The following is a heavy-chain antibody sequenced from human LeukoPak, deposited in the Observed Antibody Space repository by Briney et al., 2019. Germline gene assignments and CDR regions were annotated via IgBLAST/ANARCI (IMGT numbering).Heavy chain of an antibody. J-gene: IGHJ4*02. CDR3: ARSITGTTLFDY. V-gene: IGHV1-8*01. Sequence: ASVTASCKASGYTFTSYDINWVRQATGQGLEWMGWMNPNSGNTGYAQKFQGRVTMTRNTSISTAYMELSSLRSEDTAVYYCARSITGTTLFDYWGQGTLVTVSS. D-gene: IGHD1-7*01. CDR2: MNPNSGNT. CDR1: GYTFTSYD.